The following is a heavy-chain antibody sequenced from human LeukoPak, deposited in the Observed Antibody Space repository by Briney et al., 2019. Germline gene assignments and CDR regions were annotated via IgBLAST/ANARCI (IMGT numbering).Heavy chain of an antibody. D-gene: IGHD3-10*01. CDR2: IIPSDGST. Sequence: ASVKVSCKASGYSFTRYFIHWVRQAPGQGLEWMGIIIPSDGSTSYAQKFQGRVTMTRDTSTSTVYMELSSLRSEDTAVYYCARGRVVTMVRGVIITYFDHWGQGTLVTVSS. V-gene: IGHV1-46*01. CDR1: GYSFTRYF. CDR3: ARGRVVTMVRGVIITYFDH. J-gene: IGHJ4*02.